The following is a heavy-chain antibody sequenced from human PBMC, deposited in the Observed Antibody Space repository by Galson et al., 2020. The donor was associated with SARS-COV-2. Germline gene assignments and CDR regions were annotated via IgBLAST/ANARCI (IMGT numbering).Heavy chain of an antibody. D-gene: IGHD1-26*01. Sequence: GGSLTLSCAASGFTFSSYAMHWVRQAPGKGLEWVGVISYDGINKYYADSVKGRFTISRDNSKHTLYLQMNSLRAEDTAIYYCARALGGNYYYGLDVWGQGTTVTVSS. CDR2: ISYDGINK. J-gene: IGHJ6*02. CDR3: ARALGGNYYYGLDV. V-gene: IGHV3-30*04. CDR1: GFTFSSYA.